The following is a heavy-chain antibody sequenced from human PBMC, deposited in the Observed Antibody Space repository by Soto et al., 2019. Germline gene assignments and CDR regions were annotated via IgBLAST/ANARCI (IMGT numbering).Heavy chain of an antibody. V-gene: IGHV5-10-1*01. CDR1: GYSFTSYW. D-gene: IGHD1-26*01. CDR2: IDPSDSYT. Sequence: GESLKISCKGSGYSFTSYWISWVRQMPGKGLEWMGRIDPSDSYTNYSPSFQGHVTILADKSISTAYLQWSSLKASDTAMYYCARWVGARVWYFDLWGRGTLVTVSS. J-gene: IGHJ2*01. CDR3: ARWVGARVWYFDL.